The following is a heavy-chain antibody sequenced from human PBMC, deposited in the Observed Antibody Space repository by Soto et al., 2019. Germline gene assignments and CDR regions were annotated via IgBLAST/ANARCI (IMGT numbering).Heavy chain of an antibody. V-gene: IGHV3-11*01. J-gene: IGHJ4*02. Sequence: QVQLVESGGGLVKPGGSLRLSCVASGFTFSDYYMSWIRQAPGKGLVWVSHISTGGSTIEYAGSVKGRFTISRDNAKNSVYLQMKSLRAEDTAVYYCARVRRYYESSGFDFWGQGTLVTVSA. CDR3: ARVRRYYESSGFDF. D-gene: IGHD3-22*01. CDR2: ISTGGSTI. CDR1: GFTFSDYY.